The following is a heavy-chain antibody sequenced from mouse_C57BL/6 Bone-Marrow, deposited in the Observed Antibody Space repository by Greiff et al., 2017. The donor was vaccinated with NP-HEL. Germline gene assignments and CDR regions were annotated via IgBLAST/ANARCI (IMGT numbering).Heavy chain of an antibody. D-gene: IGHD2-4*01. V-gene: IGHV1-52*01. CDR3: ARSDDYSAWCAY. CDR2: IDPSDSET. CDR1: GYTFTSYW. J-gene: IGHJ3*01. Sequence: QVQLQQPGAELVRPGSSVKLSCKASGYTFTSYWMHWVKQRPIQGLEWIGNIDPSDSETHYNQKFKDKATLTVDKSSSTAYMQLSSLTSEDSAVYYSARSDDYSAWCAYWGQGTLVTVSA.